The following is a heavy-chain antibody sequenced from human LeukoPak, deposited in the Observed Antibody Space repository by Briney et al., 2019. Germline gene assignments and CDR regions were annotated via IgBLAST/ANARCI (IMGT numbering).Heavy chain of an antibody. D-gene: IGHD3-16*01. Sequence: KPSETLSLTCSVSGDSTTSYYWSWIPQSPGKGLEWLGLIYKSGDVNYHPSFRSRLFMSVDRSKTQVSLRLRSVTAADTAVYYCASGKYFYDDAGSVNRASRTALDLWARGTMVIVSS. CDR2: IYKSGDV. CDR3: ASGKYFYDDAGSVNRASRTALDL. V-gene: IGHV4-59*01. J-gene: IGHJ3*01. CDR1: GDSTTSYY.